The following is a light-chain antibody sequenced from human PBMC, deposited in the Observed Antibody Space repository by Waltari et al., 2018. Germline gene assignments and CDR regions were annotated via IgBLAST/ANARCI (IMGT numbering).Light chain of an antibody. J-gene: IGKJ2*01. CDR1: QSVLFNSNNTNY. V-gene: IGKV4-1*01. Sequence: DIVMTQSPDSLAVSLGERATINCKSSQSVLFNSNNTNYLAWYQQKSGQPPNLLIYWASTRRSGVPDRFSGSGSGTDFTLTISSLQAEDVAVYYCQQYYSAPYTFGQGTKLEIK. CDR3: QQYYSAPYT. CDR2: WAS.